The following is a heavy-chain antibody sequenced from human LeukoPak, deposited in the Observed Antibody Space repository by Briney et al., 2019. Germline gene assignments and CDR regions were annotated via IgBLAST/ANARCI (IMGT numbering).Heavy chain of an antibody. Sequence: SETLSLTCTVSGGSISSSSYYWGWIRQPPGRGLEWIGSIYYSGSTYYNPSLKSRVTISVDTSKNQFSLKLSSVTAADTAVYYWARREVGATPYFDYWAREPWSPSPQ. CDR3: ARREVGATPYFDY. J-gene: IGHJ4*02. D-gene: IGHD1-26*01. CDR2: IYYSGST. CDR1: GGSISSSSYY. V-gene: IGHV4-39*01.